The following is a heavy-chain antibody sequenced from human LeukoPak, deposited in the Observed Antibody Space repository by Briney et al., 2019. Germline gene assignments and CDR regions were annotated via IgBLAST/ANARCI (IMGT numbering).Heavy chain of an antibody. J-gene: IGHJ4*02. CDR3: VKDPAGSGNPYYFDY. V-gene: IGHV3-23*01. D-gene: IGHD3-10*01. CDR2: ISGSGGST. CDR1: GFTFSSYA. Sequence: GGSLRLSCAASGFTFSSYAMSWVRQAPGKGLEWVSAISGSGGSTYYADSVKGRFTISRDNSKNTLYLQMNSLRAEDTAVYYCVKDPAGSGNPYYFDYWGQGTLVTVSS.